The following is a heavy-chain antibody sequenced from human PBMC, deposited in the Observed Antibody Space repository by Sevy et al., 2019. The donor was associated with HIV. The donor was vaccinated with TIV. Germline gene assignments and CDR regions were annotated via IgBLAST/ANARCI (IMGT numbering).Heavy chain of an antibody. CDR1: GLTVSDNY. V-gene: IGHV3-66*02. Sequence: GGSLRLSCAASGLTVSDNYMSWVRQAPGKGLEWVSFIYSGGSTYYADSVKGRFTISRDNSKNTLYLKMDSLRAEDTAVHYCAGRVTSDSFDIWGQGTMVTVSS. D-gene: IGHD5-18*01. CDR2: IYSGGST. CDR3: AGRVTSDSFDI. J-gene: IGHJ3*02.